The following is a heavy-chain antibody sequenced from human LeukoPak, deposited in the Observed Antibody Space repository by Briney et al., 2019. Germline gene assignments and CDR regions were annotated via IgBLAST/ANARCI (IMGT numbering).Heavy chain of an antibody. CDR1: GGTFSSYA. CDR2: IIPILGIA. D-gene: IGHD5-12*01. J-gene: IGHJ6*02. Sequence: SVKVSCKASGGTFSSYAISWVRQAPGQGLEWMGRIIPILGIANYAQKFQGRVTITADKSTSTAYMELSSLRSEDTAVYYCARDHHSGYDCRPKDYYGMDVWGQGTTVTVSS. V-gene: IGHV1-69*04. CDR3: ARDHHSGYDCRPKDYYGMDV.